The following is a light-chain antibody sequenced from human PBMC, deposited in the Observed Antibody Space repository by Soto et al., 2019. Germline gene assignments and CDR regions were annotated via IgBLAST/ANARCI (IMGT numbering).Light chain of an antibody. CDR3: SSYTSSSIPHVV. CDR1: SSDVGGYNY. Sequence: QSALTQPASVSGSPGQSITISCTGTSSDVGGYNYVSWYQQHPGKAPKLIIYEVSNRPSGVSNRFSGSKSGNTASLTISGLQAEDEADYYCSSYTSSSIPHVVFGGGTQLTVL. V-gene: IGLV2-14*01. CDR2: EVS. J-gene: IGLJ2*01.